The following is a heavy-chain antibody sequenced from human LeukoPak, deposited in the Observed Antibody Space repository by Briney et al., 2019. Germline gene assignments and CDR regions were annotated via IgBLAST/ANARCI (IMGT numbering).Heavy chain of an antibody. CDR1: GYTFTGYY. D-gene: IGHD3-22*01. CDR3: ARVYYDSSGYPHYYYYYYMDV. CDR2: INPNSGGT. Sequence: ASVKVSCKASGYTFTGYYMHWVRQAPGQGLEWMGWINPNSGGTNYAQKFQGRVTITADESTSTAYMELSSLRSEDTAVYYCARVYYDSSGYPHYYYYYYMDVWGKGTTVTVSS. J-gene: IGHJ6*03. V-gene: IGHV1-2*02.